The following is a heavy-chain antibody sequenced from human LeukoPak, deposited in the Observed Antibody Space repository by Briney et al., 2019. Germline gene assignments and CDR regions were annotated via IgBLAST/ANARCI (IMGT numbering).Heavy chain of an antibody. V-gene: IGHV4-59*01. CDR1: GGSISSYY. J-gene: IGHJ3*02. D-gene: IGHD3-22*01. CDR2: IYYSGST. Sequence: SETLSLTSTVSGGSISSYYWTWLRQPPGKGLEWIGYIYYSGSTKYNPSLKRRVTISVDTSKNQFSLKLSSVTAADTAVYYCARDQYDTGAFDIWGQGTMVTVSS. CDR3: ARDQYDTGAFDI.